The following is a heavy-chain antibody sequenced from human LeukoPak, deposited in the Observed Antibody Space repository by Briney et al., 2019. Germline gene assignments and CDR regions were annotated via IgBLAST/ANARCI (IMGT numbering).Heavy chain of an antibody. V-gene: IGHV4-39*01. J-gene: IGHJ4*02. CDR1: GGSISSSSYY. Sequence: SETLSLTCTVSGGSISSSSYYWGWIRQPPGKGLEWIGSIYYSGSTYYNPSLKSRVTISVDTSKNQFSLKLSSVNAADTAVYYCARLTPGSQQLFDYWGQGTLVTVSS. CDR2: IYYSGST. D-gene: IGHD6-13*01. CDR3: ARLTPGSQQLFDY.